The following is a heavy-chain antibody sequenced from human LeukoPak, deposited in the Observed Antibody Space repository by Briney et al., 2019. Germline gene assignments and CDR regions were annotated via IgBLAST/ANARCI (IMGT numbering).Heavy chain of an antibody. J-gene: IGHJ2*01. CDR2: IYYRSRWHY. D-gene: IGHD7-27*01. V-gene: IGHV6-1*01. CDR3: VSGGDWGFGWYFDV. CDR1: GDSVSSKSGS. Sequence: SQTLSLTCAISGDSVSSKSGSWSWIRQSPSRGPEWLGRIYYRSRWHYEYAVSVQNRISISPDTTKNQFSLQLNSMSPDDSAVYYCVSGGDWGFGWYFDVWGRGALVTVSS.